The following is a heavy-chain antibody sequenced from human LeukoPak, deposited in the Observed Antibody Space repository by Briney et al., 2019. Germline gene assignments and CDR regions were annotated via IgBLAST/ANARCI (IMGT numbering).Heavy chain of an antibody. Sequence: SGGSLRLSCAASGFTFSSYSMNWVRQAPGKGLEWVSYISSSSSTIYYADSVKGRFTISRDNAKNSLYLQMNSLRAEDTAVYYCARDTDSPIWFGEPTPYGMDVWGQGTTVTVSS. V-gene: IGHV3-48*04. D-gene: IGHD3-10*01. CDR2: ISSSSSTI. J-gene: IGHJ6*02. CDR3: ARDTDSPIWFGEPTPYGMDV. CDR1: GFTFSSYS.